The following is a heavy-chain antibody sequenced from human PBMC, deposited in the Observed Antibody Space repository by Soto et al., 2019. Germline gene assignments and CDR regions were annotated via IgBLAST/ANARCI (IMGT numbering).Heavy chain of an antibody. CDR3: AKDKGGSGSYIYGMDV. Sequence: GGSLRLSCAASGFTFDDYTMHWVRQAPGKGLEWDSLISWDGGSTYYADSVKGRFTISRDNSKNSLYLQMNSLRTEDTALYYCAKDKGGSGSYIYGMDVWGQGTTVTVSS. CDR1: GFTFDDYT. V-gene: IGHV3-43*01. J-gene: IGHJ6*02. D-gene: IGHD3-10*01. CDR2: ISWDGGST.